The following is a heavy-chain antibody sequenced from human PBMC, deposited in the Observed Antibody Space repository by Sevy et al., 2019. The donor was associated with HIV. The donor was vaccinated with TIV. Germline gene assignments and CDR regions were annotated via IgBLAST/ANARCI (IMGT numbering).Heavy chain of an antibody. D-gene: IGHD4-17*01. CDR2: IYHSGIT. CDR1: GDSISGGYY. V-gene: IGHV4-38-2*02. J-gene: IGHJ5*02. Sequence: SETLSLTCTVSGDSISGGYYWGWIRQSPGKGLEWIGSIYHSGITYYNPSLKSRVTISVDTSKNQFSLKLSSVTAADTAVYYCARDRGGDYVTQLDPWGQGTLVTVSS. CDR3: ARDRGGDYVTQLDP.